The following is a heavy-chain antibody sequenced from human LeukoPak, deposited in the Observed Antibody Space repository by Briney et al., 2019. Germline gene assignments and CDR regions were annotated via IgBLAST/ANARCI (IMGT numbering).Heavy chain of an antibody. CDR2: ISSSSSYI. Sequence: GGSLRLSCAASGFTFSTYAMNWVRQAPGKGLEWVSSISSSSSYIYYADSVKGRFTISRDNAKNSLYLQMNSLRAEDTAVYYCARDLPEPLRYYGSGIFDYWGQGTLVTVSS. CDR3: ARDLPEPLRYYGSGIFDY. V-gene: IGHV3-21*01. D-gene: IGHD3-10*01. CDR1: GFTFSTYA. J-gene: IGHJ4*02.